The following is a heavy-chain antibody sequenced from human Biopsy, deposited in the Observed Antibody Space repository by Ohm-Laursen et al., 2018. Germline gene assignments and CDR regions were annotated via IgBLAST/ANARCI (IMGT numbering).Heavy chain of an antibody. Sequence: SQTLSLTCAVSGKSFSGYFWTWIRQPPGKGLEWIGEVNDSGTTNHNPSLKSRLTVSVDTTRKQFSLKSTSVTAADTALYYCARLGDFHGSGIYGLDVWGRGTLVTVSS. CDR2: VNDSGTT. CDR3: ARLGDFHGSGIYGLDV. V-gene: IGHV4-34*01. D-gene: IGHD3-10*01. J-gene: IGHJ6*02. CDR1: GKSFSGYF.